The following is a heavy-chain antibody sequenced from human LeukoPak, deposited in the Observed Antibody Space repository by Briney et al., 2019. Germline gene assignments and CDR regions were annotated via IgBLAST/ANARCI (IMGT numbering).Heavy chain of an antibody. V-gene: IGHV3-48*01. CDR3: ARGLVKFDY. CDR2: IISSSSTM. D-gene: IGHD3-9*01. CDR1: GFTFSDYG. Sequence: GGSLRLSCAASGFTFSDYGMNWVRQAPGKGLEWVSYIISSSSTMYYADSVKGRFTISRDNAKNSLYLQMDSLRAEDTAVYYCARGLVKFDYWGQGTLVTVSS. J-gene: IGHJ4*02.